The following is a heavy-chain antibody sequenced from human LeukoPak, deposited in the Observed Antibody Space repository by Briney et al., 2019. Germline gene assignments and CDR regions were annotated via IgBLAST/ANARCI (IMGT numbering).Heavy chain of an antibody. CDR3: ARGHPTYYDFWSAQGWFDP. J-gene: IGHJ5*02. CDR1: GGSFSGYY. V-gene: IGHV4-34*01. Sequence: SETLSPTCAVYGGSFSGYYWSWIRQPPGEGLEWIGEINHSGSTNYNPSLKSRVTISVDTSKNQFSLKLSSVTAADTAVYYCARGHPTYYDFWSAQGWFDPWGQGTLVTVPS. D-gene: IGHD3-3*01. CDR2: INHSGST.